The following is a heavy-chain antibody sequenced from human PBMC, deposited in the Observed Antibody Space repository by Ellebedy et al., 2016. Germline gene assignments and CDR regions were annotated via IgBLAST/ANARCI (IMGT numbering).Heavy chain of an antibody. CDR1: GYSFTSYW. V-gene: IGHV5-51*01. Sequence: GESLKISCKGSGYSFTSYWIGWVRQMPGKGLEWMGIIYPGDSDIRYSPSFQGQVTISADKSISTAYLQWSSLKASDTAMYYCARHGSSGTGDGYNLANWGQGTLVTVSS. D-gene: IGHD5-24*01. CDR2: IYPGDSDI. CDR3: ARHGSSGTGDGYNLAN. J-gene: IGHJ4*02.